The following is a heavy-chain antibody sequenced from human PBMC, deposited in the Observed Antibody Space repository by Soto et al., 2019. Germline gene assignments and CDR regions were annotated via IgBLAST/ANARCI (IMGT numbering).Heavy chain of an antibody. Sequence: HPGGSLRLSCAASGFTFSRQWMTWVRQAPGKGLEWVASINQDESDKYYVDSVKGRFTISRDNAKSSLFLQMNSLRAEDTAVYFCATHALFLSGPLDYWGQGTLVTVSS. CDR1: GFTFSRQW. J-gene: IGHJ4*02. CDR3: ATHALFLSGPLDY. V-gene: IGHV3-7*02. CDR2: INQDESDK. D-gene: IGHD2-8*02.